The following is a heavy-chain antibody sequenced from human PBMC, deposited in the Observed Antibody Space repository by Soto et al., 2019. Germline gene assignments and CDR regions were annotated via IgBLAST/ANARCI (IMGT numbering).Heavy chain of an antibody. Sequence: SETLSLTCAVYGGYFSGYYWSWIRQPPGKGLEWIGEINHSGSTNYNPSLKSRVTISVDTSKNQFSLKLSSVTAADTAVYYCARGSAYSGSYYGTIDYWGQGTLVTVSS. CDR1: GGYFSGYY. CDR3: ARGSAYSGSYYGTIDY. CDR2: INHSGST. V-gene: IGHV4-34*01. J-gene: IGHJ4*02. D-gene: IGHD1-26*01.